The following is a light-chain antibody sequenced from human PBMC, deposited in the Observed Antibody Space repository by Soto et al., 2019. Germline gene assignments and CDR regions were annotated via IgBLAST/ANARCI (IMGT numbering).Light chain of an antibody. CDR1: QSVSSSY. CDR3: QDYGCPTWD. J-gene: IGKJ1*01. CDR2: GAS. Sequence: EIVLTQSPGTLSLSPGERATLSCRASQSVSSSYLAWYQQKPGQAPRLLIYGASSRATGIPDRFSRSGSGGDLTRTLGRLATAGFEVYDWQDYGCPTWDVGQGTKVYSK. V-gene: IGKV3-20*01.